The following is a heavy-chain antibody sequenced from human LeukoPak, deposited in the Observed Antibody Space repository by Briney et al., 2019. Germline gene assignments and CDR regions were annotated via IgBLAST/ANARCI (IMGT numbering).Heavy chain of an antibody. CDR2: ISAYNGNT. CDR1: GYTFTSYG. CDR3: ARTGLTTYYDILTGPIDY. V-gene: IGHV1-18*01. Sequence: ASVKVSCKASGYTFTSYGISWVRQAPGRGIEWMGWISAYNGNTNYAQKLQGRVTMTTDTSTSTAYMELRSLRSDDTAVYYCARTGLTTYYDILTGPIDYWGQGTLVTVSS. J-gene: IGHJ4*02. D-gene: IGHD3-9*01.